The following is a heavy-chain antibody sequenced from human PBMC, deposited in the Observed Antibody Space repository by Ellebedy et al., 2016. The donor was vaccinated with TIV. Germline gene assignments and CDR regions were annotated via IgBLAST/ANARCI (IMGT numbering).Heavy chain of an antibody. CDR1: GGSFSGYY. V-gene: IGHV4-34*01. CDR3: ASQGVKEQQLVGGGWFDP. Sequence: SETLSLTCAVYGGSFSGYYWSWIRQPPGKGLEWIGEINHSGSTNYNPSLKSRVTVSVDTSKNQFSLKLSSVTAADTAVYYCASQGVKEQQLVGGGWFDPWGQGTLVTVSS. CDR2: INHSGST. J-gene: IGHJ5*02. D-gene: IGHD6-13*01.